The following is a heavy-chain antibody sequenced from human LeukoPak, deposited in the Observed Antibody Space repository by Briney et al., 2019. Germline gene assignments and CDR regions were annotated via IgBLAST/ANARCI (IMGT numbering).Heavy chain of an antibody. V-gene: IGHV3-21*04. D-gene: IGHD5-18*01. J-gene: IGHJ3*02. CDR3: ARFFRRGYSYAAAAFDI. CDR1: GFTFSSYS. CDR2: ISSSSSYI. Sequence: GGSLRLSCAASGFTFSSYSMNWVRQAPGKGLEWVSSISSSSSYIYYADSVKGRFTISRDNAKNSLYLQMNSLRAEDTAVYYCARFFRRGYSYAAAAFDIWGQGTMVTVSS.